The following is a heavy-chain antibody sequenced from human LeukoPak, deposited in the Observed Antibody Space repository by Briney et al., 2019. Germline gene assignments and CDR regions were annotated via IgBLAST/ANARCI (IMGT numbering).Heavy chain of an antibody. Sequence: SGGSLRLSCAASGFTVSSNYMSWVRQAPGKGLEWVSVIYSGGTTYYADSVKGRFTISRDNSKNTLHLQMNSLRDEDTAVYYCARTPFPGIDYWGQGTLVTVSS. D-gene: IGHD2/OR15-2a*01. CDR2: IYSGGTT. J-gene: IGHJ4*02. V-gene: IGHV3-66*01. CDR1: GFTVSSNY. CDR3: ARTPFPGIDY.